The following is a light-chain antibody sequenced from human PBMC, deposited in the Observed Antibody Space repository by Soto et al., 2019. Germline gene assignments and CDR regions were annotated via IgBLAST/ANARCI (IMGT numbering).Light chain of an antibody. CDR1: QSIRSW. J-gene: IGKJ4*01. CDR3: QQYHTWPIT. V-gene: IGKV1-5*01. CDR2: DAS. Sequence: DIQMTQSPSTLSASVGDRVTITCRASQSIRSWLAWYQQKPGKAPKVLIYDASSLESGVPSRFSGSGSGTEFTLTISSLQPDDCAIYYCQQYHTWPITFGGGTKVDIK.